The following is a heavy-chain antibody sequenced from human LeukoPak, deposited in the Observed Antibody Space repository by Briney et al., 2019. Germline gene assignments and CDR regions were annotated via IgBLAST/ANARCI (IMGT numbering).Heavy chain of an antibody. D-gene: IGHD3-10*02. CDR2: IKQDGSEK. J-gene: IGHJ6*04. V-gene: IGHV3-7*01. CDR3: AELGITMIGGV. CDR1: GFTFSSYN. Sequence: GGSLRLSCAASGFTFSSYNMNWVRQAPGKGLEWVANIKQDGSEKYYVDSVKGRFTISRDNAKNSLYLQMNSLRAEDTAVYYCAELGITMIGGVWGKGTTVTISS.